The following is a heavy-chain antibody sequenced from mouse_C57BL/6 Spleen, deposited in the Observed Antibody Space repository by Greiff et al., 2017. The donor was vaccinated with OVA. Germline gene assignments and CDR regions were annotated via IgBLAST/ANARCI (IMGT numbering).Heavy chain of an antibody. CDR2: ISTGGDYI. V-gene: IGHV5-9-1*02. D-gene: IGHD1-1*01. CDR3: TREDSSYDYYDMDY. J-gene: IGHJ4*01. CDR1: GFTFSSYA. Sequence: EVMLLQPGAGLVMPGASLKLSCTASGFTFSSYALPWVSQTPEQRLEWVGYISTGGDYINYAHTVKGRSTITIDKSSNTAYLQISSLKSEDTAVYYCTREDSSYDYYDMDYWGKGTSVTVSS.